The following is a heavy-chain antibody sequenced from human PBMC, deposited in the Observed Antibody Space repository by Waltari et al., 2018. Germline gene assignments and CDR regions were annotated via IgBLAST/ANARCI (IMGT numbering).Heavy chain of an antibody. D-gene: IGHD3-3*01. CDR1: GYTFTSYA. V-gene: IGHV1-3*01. Sequence: QVQLVQSGAEVKKPGASVKVSCKASGYTFTSYAMHLVRQAPGQRLEWMGWINAGNGNTKYSQTCQGRVTITRDTSASTAYMELSSLRSEDTAVYYCARRTPYYDFWRGYYTPPHFDYWGQGTLVTVSS. CDR3: ARRTPYYDFWRGYYTPPHFDY. CDR2: INAGNGNT. J-gene: IGHJ4*02.